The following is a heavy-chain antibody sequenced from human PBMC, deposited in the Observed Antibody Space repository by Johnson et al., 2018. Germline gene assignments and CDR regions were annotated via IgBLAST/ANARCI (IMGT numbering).Heavy chain of an antibody. CDR3: AREGLKDYVSSI. J-gene: IGHJ3*02. CDR1: GFTFSSYV. V-gene: IGHV3-30*03. D-gene: IGHD3-22*01. CDR2: ISYDGSNK. Sequence: QVQLVQSGGGVVQPGRSLRLSCAASGFTFSSYVMHWVRQAPGKGLEWVAVISYDGSNKYYADSVKGRFTISRDNSKNTRYLQMNSLRAEDTAVYYCAREGLKDYVSSIWGQGTMVTVAS.